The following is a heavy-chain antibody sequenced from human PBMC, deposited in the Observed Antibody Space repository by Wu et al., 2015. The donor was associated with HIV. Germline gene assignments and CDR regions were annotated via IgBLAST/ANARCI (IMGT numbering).Heavy chain of an antibody. J-gene: IGHJ4*02. CDR2: IIPIFGTA. D-gene: IGHD3-9*01. CDR1: GGTFSSYA. Sequence: QVQLVQSGAEVKKPGSSVKVSCKASGGTFSSYAISWVRQAPGQGLEWMGRIIPIFGTANYAQKFQGRVTITADESTSTAYMELSSLRSEDTAVYYCAREGPVERYFDWFSRGDFDYWGQGTLVTVSS. V-gene: IGHV1-69*15. CDR3: AREGPVERYFDWFSRGDFDY.